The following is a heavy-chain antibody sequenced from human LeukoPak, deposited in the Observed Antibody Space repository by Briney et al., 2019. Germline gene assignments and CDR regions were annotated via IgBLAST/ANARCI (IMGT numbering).Heavy chain of an antibody. V-gene: IGHV1-46*01. D-gene: IGHD6-19*01. CDR2: INRSGGST. Sequence: ASVKVSCKASGYTFTSYYMHWVRQAPGQGLEWMGIINRSGGSTSYAQKFQGRVTMTRDTSTSTVYMELSSLRSEDTAVYYCAREGIVAGTNYYYGMDVWGQGTTVTVSS. CDR3: AREGIVAGTNYYYGMDV. J-gene: IGHJ6*02. CDR1: GYTFTSYY.